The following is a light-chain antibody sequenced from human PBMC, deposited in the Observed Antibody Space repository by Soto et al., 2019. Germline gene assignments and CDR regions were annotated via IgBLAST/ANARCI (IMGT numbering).Light chain of an antibody. CDR3: AAWDDSLNGYV. CDR1: SSNIGSNT. Sequence: QPVLTQLPSASGTPGQRVTISCSGSSSNIGSNTVNWYQQLPGTAPKLLIYSNNQRPSGVPDRFSGSKSGTSASLAISGLQSEDEADYYCAAWDDSLNGYVFGTGTKVTVL. J-gene: IGLJ1*01. V-gene: IGLV1-44*01. CDR2: SNN.